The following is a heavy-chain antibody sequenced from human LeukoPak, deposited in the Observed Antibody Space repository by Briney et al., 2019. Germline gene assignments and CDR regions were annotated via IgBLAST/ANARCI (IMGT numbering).Heavy chain of an antibody. CDR2: FSSSGDIT. Sequence: GGSLRLSCAASGFTFSTYDISWVRQAPGQGLEWVSTFSSSGDITYYADSVKGRFTISRGNSKNTVDLQMNSLRAEDTALYYCTKGLGVVIDFLLFDSWGQGTLVTASS. CDR3: TKGLGVVIDFLLFDS. V-gene: IGHV3-23*01. CDR1: GFTFSTYD. D-gene: IGHD3-3*01. J-gene: IGHJ4*02.